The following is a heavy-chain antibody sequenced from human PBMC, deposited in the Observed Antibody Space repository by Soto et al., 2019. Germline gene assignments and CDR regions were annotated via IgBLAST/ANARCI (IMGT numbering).Heavy chain of an antibody. D-gene: IGHD5-12*01. CDR1: GYTFTSYA. V-gene: IGHV1-3*01. CDR3: ARDVGVATVSFVY. Sequence: ASVQVSCKASGYTFTSYAMHWVRHAPGQRLEWMGWINAGTGNTKYSHKFQGRVTITRDTSASTAYMELSSLRSEDTAVYYCARDVGVATVSFVYWGQGTLVTVSS. CDR2: INAGTGNT. J-gene: IGHJ4*02.